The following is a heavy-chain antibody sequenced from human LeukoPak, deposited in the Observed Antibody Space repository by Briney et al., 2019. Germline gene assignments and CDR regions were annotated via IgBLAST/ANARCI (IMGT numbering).Heavy chain of an antibody. D-gene: IGHD2-15*01. Sequence: GRSLRLSCAASGFTFSSYGMHWVRQAPGKGLEWVAVIWYDGSNKYYADSVKGRFTISRDNSKNTLYLQMNSLRAEDTAVYYCARAGRSGVIYYYGMDVWGQGTTVTVSS. V-gene: IGHV3-33*01. J-gene: IGHJ6*02. CDR2: IWYDGSNK. CDR1: GFTFSSYG. CDR3: ARAGRSGVIYYYGMDV.